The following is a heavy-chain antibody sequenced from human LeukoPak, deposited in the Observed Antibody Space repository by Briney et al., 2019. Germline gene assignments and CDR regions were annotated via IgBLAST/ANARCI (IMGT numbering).Heavy chain of an antibody. J-gene: IGHJ4*02. Sequence: GGSLRLSCAASGFTFSSYSMNWVRQAPGKGLEWVSYISSSSSTIYYADSVKGRFTISRDNAKNSLYLQMNSPRAEDTAVYYCARERSIVVVVAATRILDYWGQGTLVTVSS. CDR2: ISSSSSTI. CDR1: GFTFSSYS. V-gene: IGHV3-48*01. D-gene: IGHD2-15*01. CDR3: ARERSIVVVVAATRILDY.